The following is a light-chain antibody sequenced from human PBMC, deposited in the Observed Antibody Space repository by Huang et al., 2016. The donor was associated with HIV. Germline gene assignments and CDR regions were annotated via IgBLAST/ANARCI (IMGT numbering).Light chain of an antibody. CDR3: QQYGSSPVT. V-gene: IGKV3D-20*01. CDR2: DAA. Sequence: EIVLTQSPATLSLAPGERATLSCGASQSIKSNFIAWFRQKPGLAPRLLIYDAAYRSTDTPDRFSGSGSGTDFTLTISGLEPEDFAVYWCQQYGSSPVTFGPGTKVDIK. CDR1: QSIKSNF. J-gene: IGKJ3*01.